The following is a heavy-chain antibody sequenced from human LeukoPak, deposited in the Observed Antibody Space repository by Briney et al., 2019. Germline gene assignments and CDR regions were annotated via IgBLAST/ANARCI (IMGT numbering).Heavy chain of an antibody. CDR1: GFTFSTYW. V-gene: IGHV3-7*01. Sequence: PGGSLRLSCAASGFTFSTYWMNWVRQAPGKGLEWVANIKEDGSEKYYVDSVKGRFTISRDNAKNSLYLQMNSLRAEDTAVYYCARENFGAGSYIDSWGQGTLVTVSS. J-gene: IGHJ4*02. CDR3: ARENFGAGSYIDS. D-gene: IGHD3-10*01. CDR2: IKEDGSEK.